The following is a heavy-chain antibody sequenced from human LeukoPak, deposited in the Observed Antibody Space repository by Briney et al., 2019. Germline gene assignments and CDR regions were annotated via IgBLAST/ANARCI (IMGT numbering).Heavy chain of an antibody. CDR2: ISYDGSNK. CDR3: ARFSPTTLRFGGVFDY. D-gene: IGHD3-3*01. J-gene: IGHJ4*02. Sequence: GGSLRLSCAASGFTFSSYAMHWVRQAPGKGLEWVAVISYDGSNKYYADSVKGRFTISRDNSKNTLYLQMNSLRAEDTAVYYCARFSPTTLRFGGVFDYWAREPWSPSPQ. CDR1: GFTFSSYA. V-gene: IGHV3-30*04.